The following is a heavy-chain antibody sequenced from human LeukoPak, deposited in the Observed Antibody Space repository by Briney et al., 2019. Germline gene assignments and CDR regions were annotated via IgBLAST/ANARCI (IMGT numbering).Heavy chain of an antibody. Sequence: PGRSLRLSCAASGFTFRSHAMVWVRQAPGKGLQWVALISGDGVNDYYEHSVKGRFTISRDTSKNTLSLQMKSLRAEDTAVYFCARVAASTFYHFNYMDLWGKGTTVTVSS. D-gene: IGHD3-3*02. CDR2: ISGDGVND. J-gene: IGHJ6*04. CDR3: ARVAASTFYHFNYMDL. V-gene: IGHV3-30*04. CDR1: GFTFRSHA.